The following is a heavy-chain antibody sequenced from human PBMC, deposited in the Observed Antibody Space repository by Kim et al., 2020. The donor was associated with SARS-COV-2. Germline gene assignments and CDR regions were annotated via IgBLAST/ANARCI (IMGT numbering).Heavy chain of an antibody. CDR1: GYSFTSYW. CDR3: ARQGAGYSSGWYWDY. Sequence: GESLKISCKGSGYSFTSYWIGWVRQMPGKGLEWMGIIYPGDSDTRYSPSFQGQVTISADKSISTAYLQWSSLKASDTAMYYCARQGAGYSSGWYWDYWGQGTLVTVSS. V-gene: IGHV5-51*01. J-gene: IGHJ4*02. CDR2: IYPGDSDT. D-gene: IGHD6-19*01.